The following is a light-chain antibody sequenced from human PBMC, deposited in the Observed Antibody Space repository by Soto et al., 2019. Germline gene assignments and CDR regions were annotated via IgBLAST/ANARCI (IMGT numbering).Light chain of an antibody. V-gene: IGLV2-8*01. CDR3: SSYVGTNSYV. CDR2: EVY. CDR1: SSDVGGYNY. Sequence: QSALHQPPSPSRFPGEAGTIPSHRTSSDVGGYNYVSWYQHHPGKAPKLIIYEVYKRPSGVPDRFSGSKSGNTAALTVSGLQAEDEADYYCSSYVGTNSYVFGTGTKVTVL. J-gene: IGLJ1*01.